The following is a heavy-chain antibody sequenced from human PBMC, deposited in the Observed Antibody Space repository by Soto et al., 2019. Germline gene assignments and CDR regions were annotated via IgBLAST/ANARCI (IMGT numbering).Heavy chain of an antibody. CDR1: GFTFNNYW. CDR3: ARVIQARYGIDV. J-gene: IGHJ6*01. CDR2: INGDGSST. V-gene: IGHV3-74*01. D-gene: IGHD5-18*01. Sequence: EVQLVESGGGLVQPGGSLRLSCASAGFTFNNYWMHWVSQAPGRGLVWVSRINGDGSSTFYADSVKGRFTISRDNAKNTVYLQMNSLRVEDTAGYYCARVIQARYGIDVGGQGTTVTVSS.